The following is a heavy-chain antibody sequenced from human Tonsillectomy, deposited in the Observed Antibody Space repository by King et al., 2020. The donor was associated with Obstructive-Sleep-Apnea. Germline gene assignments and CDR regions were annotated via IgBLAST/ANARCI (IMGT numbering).Heavy chain of an antibody. CDR2: IYYSGST. V-gene: IGHV4-39*07. CDR1: GGSISSSSYY. CDR3: ARDDRYTYGYFDY. Sequence: QLQESGPGLVKPSETLSLTCTVSGGSISSSSYYWGWIRQPPGKGLEWIGSIYYSGSTYYNPSLKSRVTISVDPSKNQFSLKMSSVTAADTAVDYCARDDRYTYGYFDYWGQGTLVTVSS. J-gene: IGHJ4*02. D-gene: IGHD5-18*01.